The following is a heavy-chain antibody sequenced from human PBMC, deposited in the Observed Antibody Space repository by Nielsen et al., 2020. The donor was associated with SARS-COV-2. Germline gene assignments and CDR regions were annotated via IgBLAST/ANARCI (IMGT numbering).Heavy chain of an antibody. V-gene: IGHV3-48*04. D-gene: IGHD6-19*01. CDR2: ISTSGSTI. J-gene: IGHJ3*02. CDR1: GITLSNYG. CDR3: ARDPGVAVGEDGFDI. Sequence: GESLKISCAASGITLSNYGMNWVRQAPGKGLEWISYISTSGSTISYADSVKGRFTISRDNAQNSVYLQMNSLRADDTAIYYCARDPGVAVGEDGFDIWGQGTMVTVSS.